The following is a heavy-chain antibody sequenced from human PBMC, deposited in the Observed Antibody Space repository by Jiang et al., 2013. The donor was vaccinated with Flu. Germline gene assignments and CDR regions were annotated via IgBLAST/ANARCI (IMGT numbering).Heavy chain of an antibody. J-gene: IGHJ4*02. V-gene: IGHV3-30-3*02. D-gene: IGHD3-22*01. CDR3: AKLGDYFDSSAFFDH. Sequence: RGLEWVAVISSDGSNKYYADSVKGRFTVSRDNSKNTLFLRMNSLRVDDTAVYYCAKLGDYFDSSAFFDHWGLGTLVTVSS. CDR2: ISSDGSNK.